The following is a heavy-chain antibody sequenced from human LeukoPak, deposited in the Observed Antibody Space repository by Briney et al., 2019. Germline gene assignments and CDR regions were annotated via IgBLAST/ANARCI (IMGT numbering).Heavy chain of an antibody. J-gene: IGHJ6*02. Sequence: ASVKVSCKASGGTFSSYAISWVRQAPGQGLEWMGGIIPIFGTANYAQKFQGRVTITADESTSTAYMELSSLRSEDTAVYYCATNSSGWYGGSRDYYYGMDVWGQGTTVTVSS. CDR2: IIPIFGTA. D-gene: IGHD6-19*01. CDR1: GGTFSSYA. CDR3: ATNSSGWYGGSRDYYYGMDV. V-gene: IGHV1-69*01.